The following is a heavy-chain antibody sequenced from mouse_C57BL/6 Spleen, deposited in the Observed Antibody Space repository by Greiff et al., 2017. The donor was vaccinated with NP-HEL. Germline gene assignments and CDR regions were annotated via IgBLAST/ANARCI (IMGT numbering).Heavy chain of an antibody. V-gene: IGHV1-82*01. Sequence: QVQLQQSGPELVKPGASVKISCKASGYAFSSYWMNWVKQRPGKGLEWIGRIYPGDGDTNYNGKFKGKATLTADKTSSTAYMPLSSLTSEDSAVYFCANYDYDWFAYWGQGTLVTVSA. CDR3: ANYDYDWFAY. CDR2: IYPGDGDT. J-gene: IGHJ3*01. D-gene: IGHD2-4*01. CDR1: GYAFSSYW.